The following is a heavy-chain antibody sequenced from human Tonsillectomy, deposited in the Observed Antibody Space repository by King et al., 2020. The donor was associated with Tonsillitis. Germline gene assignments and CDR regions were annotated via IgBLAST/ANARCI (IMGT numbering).Heavy chain of an antibody. J-gene: IGHJ4*02. CDR2: IYKGGST. CDR3: ASHYCSSGSCYIDY. Sequence: VQLVESGGGVIQPGGSLRLSCAVSGFTVTDNYMSWVRQAPGKGLERVSTIYKGGSTYYTDSVKGRFTISRDNSKNTVHLQMSSLRAGDTALYYCASHYCSSGSCYIDYWGQGALVTVSS. CDR1: GFTVTDNY. V-gene: IGHV3-53*01. D-gene: IGHD2-15*01.